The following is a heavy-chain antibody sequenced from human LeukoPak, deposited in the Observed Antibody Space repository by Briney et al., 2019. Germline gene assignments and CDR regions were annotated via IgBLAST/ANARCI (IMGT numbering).Heavy chain of an antibody. V-gene: IGHV1-46*01. D-gene: IGHD3-9*01. CDR1: GYTFTSYY. Sequence: ASVKVSCKASGYTFTSYYLHWVRQAPGQGLEWMGIINPSGGTTTYAQKFQGRVTMTRDTSTSTVYMELSSLRSDDTAVYYCARDREGYYDILTGYYGVGAFDIWGQGTMVTVSS. J-gene: IGHJ3*02. CDR3: ARDREGYYDILTGYYGVGAFDI. CDR2: INPSGGTT.